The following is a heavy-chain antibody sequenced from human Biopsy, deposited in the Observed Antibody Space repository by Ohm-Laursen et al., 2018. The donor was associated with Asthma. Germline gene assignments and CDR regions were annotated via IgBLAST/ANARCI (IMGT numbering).Heavy chain of an antibody. CDR2: ISKDASTQ. CDR3: ARGIYDMDV. CDR1: GFSFSNFA. Sequence: SLRLSCTAPGFSFSNFAIHWVRQAPGKGLEWVGVISKDASTQDYADSVKGRFTMARDNSKNTLDLQMNSLRAEDTAVYFCARGIYDMDVRGQGTTVTVSS. V-gene: IGHV3-30*07. J-gene: IGHJ6*02.